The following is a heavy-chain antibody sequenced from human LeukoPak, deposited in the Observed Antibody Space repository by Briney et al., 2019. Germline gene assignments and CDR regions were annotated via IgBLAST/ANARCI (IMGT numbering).Heavy chain of an antibody. Sequence: ASVKVSCKASGYTFTSYGISWVRQAPGQGLEWMGWISAYNGNTNYAQKLQGRATMTTDTSTSIAYMELRSLRSDDTAVYYCARDRNLDILTGYYSLDYWGQGTLVTVSS. CDR3: ARDRNLDILTGYYSLDY. V-gene: IGHV1-18*01. J-gene: IGHJ4*02. D-gene: IGHD3-9*01. CDR2: ISAYNGNT. CDR1: GYTFTSYG.